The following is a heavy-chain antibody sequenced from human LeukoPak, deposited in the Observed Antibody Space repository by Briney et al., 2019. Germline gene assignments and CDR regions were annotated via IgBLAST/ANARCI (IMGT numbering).Heavy chain of an antibody. CDR2: ISSSGSTI. D-gene: IGHD3-9*01. CDR1: GFTFSDYY. J-gene: IGHJ4*02. Sequence: GGSLRLSCAASGFTFSDYYMSWIRQAPGKGLEWVSYISSSGSTIYYADSVKGRFTISRDNAKNSLYLQMNSLRAEDTAVYHCASGLDILTGYYYFDYWGQGTLVTVSS. V-gene: IGHV3-11*04. CDR3: ASGLDILTGYYYFDY.